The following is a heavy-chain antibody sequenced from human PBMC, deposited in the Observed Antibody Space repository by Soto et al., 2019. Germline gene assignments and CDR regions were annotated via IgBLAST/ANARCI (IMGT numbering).Heavy chain of an antibody. CDR1: GFTFSSYD. D-gene: IGHD2-2*01. CDR2: IGTAGDT. V-gene: IGHV3-13*01. Sequence: ESGGGLVQPGGSLRLSCAASGFTFSSYDMHWVRQATGKGLEWVSAIGTAGDTYYPGSVKGRFTISRENATNSLYLQMNSLRAGDTAVFYCARFARTAAHFDYWGQGTLVTVSS. J-gene: IGHJ4*02. CDR3: ARFARTAAHFDY.